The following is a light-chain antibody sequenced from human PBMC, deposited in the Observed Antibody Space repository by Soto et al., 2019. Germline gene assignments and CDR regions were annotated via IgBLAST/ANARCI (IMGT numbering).Light chain of an antibody. Sequence: DIVMTQSPDFLAVSLVERATITCKSSQSVLYRSSNKSYLTWYQQRPGQPPRLLLYWASTLESGVPDRFVGSGSETDFTLTISSLQAGDEAIYHCQQYYNTPYTFGQGTTLEIK. CDR3: QQYYNTPYT. J-gene: IGKJ2*01. CDR2: WAS. CDR1: QSVLYRSSNKSY. V-gene: IGKV4-1*01.